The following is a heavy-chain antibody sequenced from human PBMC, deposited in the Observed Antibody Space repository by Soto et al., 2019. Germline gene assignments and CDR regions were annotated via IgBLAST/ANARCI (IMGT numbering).Heavy chain of an antibody. CDR3: ARETYGVYVGYFDP. CDR1: GDTISTGGYT. V-gene: IGHV4-30-2*01. CDR2: TYHSGTP. D-gene: IGHD4-17*01. Sequence: QLQLQESGSRLVKSSETLSLTCDVSGDTISTGGYTWAWIRQPPRKALEWMGHTYHSGTPYYTPALQSRVIISVDSSKNPFSLNVRSVTAADTAVYYCARETYGVYVGYFDPWGQGIQVTVSS. J-gene: IGHJ5*02.